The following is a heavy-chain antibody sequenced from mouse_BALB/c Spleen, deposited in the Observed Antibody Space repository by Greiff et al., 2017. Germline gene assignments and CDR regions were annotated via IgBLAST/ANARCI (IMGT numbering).Heavy chain of an antibody. CDR2: ISTYYGDA. CDR1: GYTFTDYA. V-gene: IGHV1S137*01. D-gene: IGHD1-1*01. Sequence: VQLVESGAELVRPGVSVKISCKGSGYTFTDYAMHWVKQSHAKSLEWIGVISTYYGDASYNQKFKGKATMTVDKSSSTAYMELARLTSEDSAIYYCARGVYYGSSEGWFAYWGQGTLVTVSA. CDR3: ARGVYYGSSEGWFAY. J-gene: IGHJ3*01.